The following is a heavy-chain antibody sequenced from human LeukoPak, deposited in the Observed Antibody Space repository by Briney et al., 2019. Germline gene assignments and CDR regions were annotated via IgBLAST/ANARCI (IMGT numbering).Heavy chain of an antibody. CDR3: ARVSGGGVIVDY. D-gene: IGHD3-16*02. Sequence: SQTLSLNCTVYGGSISSGDYYWRWLRQPPGKGLEWIGYIYYSGSTYYNPALKSRVTISIDTAKNQFSLKLSSVTAADTAVYYCARVSGGGVIVDYWGQGTLVTVSS. V-gene: IGHV4-30-4*01. CDR2: IYYSGST. CDR1: GGSISSGDYY. J-gene: IGHJ4*02.